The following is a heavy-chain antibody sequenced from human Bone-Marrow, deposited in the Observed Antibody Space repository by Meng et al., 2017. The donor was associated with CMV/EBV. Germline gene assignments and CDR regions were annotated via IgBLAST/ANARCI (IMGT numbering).Heavy chain of an antibody. CDR2: ISSSSSYI. D-gene: IGHD6-13*01. CDR3: ASWPREAAAGTANY. V-gene: IGHV3-21*01. Sequence: GESLKISSAASGFTFSSYSMNWVRQAPGKGLEWVSSISSSSSYIYYADSVKGRFTISRDNAKNSLYLQMNSLRAEDTAVYYCASWPREAAAGTANYWGQGTLVTVSS. CDR1: GFTFSSYS. J-gene: IGHJ4*02.